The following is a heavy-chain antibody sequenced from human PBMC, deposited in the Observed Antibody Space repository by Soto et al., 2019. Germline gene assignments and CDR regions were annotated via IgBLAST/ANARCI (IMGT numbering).Heavy chain of an antibody. CDR2: ISYDGSNK. J-gene: IGHJ6*02. CDR1: GVTFSSYG. Sequence: QVQLVESGGGVVQPGRSLRLSCAASGVTFSSYGMHWVRQAPGKGLEWVAVISYDGSNKYYADSVKGRFTISRDNSKNTLYQQMHSVRAEDTAVYYCARVAVNFYVGMDVWGQGTTVTVSS. D-gene: IGHD6-19*01. CDR3: ARVAVNFYVGMDV. V-gene: IGHV3-30*03.